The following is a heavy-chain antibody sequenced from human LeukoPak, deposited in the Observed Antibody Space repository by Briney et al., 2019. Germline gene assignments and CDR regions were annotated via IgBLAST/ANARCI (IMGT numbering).Heavy chain of an antibody. Sequence: GGSLRLSCAASGFTFSDSYMSWIRQAPGKGLEWVSYISNSGSSIYYADSVKGLFTISRDNAKNSLYLQMNSLRAEDTAVYYCAKVDWNYDFDYWGQGTLVTVSS. J-gene: IGHJ4*02. CDR2: ISNSGSSI. D-gene: IGHD1-7*01. CDR1: GFTFSDSY. V-gene: IGHV3-11*01. CDR3: AKVDWNYDFDY.